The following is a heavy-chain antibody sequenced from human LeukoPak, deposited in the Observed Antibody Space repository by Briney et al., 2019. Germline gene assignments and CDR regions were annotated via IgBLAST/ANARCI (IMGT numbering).Heavy chain of an antibody. CDR2: IASSGTIK. Sequence: GGSLRLSCVVSGFPFSVYEMNWVRQAPGKGLEWVSNIASSGTIKYYADSVKGRFSISRDNAKSSLYLQMNSLRVEDTAIYYCAKTDLNPPNSDHWGQGTLVTVSS. D-gene: IGHD1-14*01. CDR3: AKTDLNPPNSDH. J-gene: IGHJ4*02. CDR1: GFPFSVYE. V-gene: IGHV3-48*03.